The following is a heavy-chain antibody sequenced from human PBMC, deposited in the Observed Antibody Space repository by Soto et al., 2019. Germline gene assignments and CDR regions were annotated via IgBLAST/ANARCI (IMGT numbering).Heavy chain of an antibody. J-gene: IGHJ4*02. CDR1: GFIFDDFS. D-gene: IGHD2-2*01. CDR2: IGRDGINT. V-gene: IGHV3-43*01. CDR3: AKECGDASWASYDS. Sequence: EVQLVESGGVVVQPGGSLRLSCDASGFIFDDFSMRWVRQAPGKGLEWVSLIGRDGINTYYADSVKGRFTISRDNSKNSLYLQMNSLTTEDTALYYCAKECGDASWASYDSWGQGTLVTVSS.